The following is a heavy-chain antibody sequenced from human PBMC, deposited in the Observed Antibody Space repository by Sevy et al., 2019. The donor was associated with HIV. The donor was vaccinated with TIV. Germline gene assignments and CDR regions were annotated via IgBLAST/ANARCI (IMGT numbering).Heavy chain of an antibody. CDR3: ARGGPNQHQLDYFDY. D-gene: IGHD1-1*01. CDR1: GVSISPYY. CDR2: SGST. J-gene: IGHJ4*01. V-gene: IGHV4-59*01. Sequence: SETLSLTCTVSGVSISPYYWAWIRQPPGKGLECIGFSGSTNYNPSLKTRVTTSVDTSKNQFSLKLSSVTTADTAIYYCARGGPNQHQLDYFDYWGHGTLVTVSS.